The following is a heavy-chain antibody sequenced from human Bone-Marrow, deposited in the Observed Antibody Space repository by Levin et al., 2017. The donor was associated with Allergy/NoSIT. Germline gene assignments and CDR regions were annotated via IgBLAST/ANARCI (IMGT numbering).Heavy chain of an antibody. V-gene: IGHV3-23*01. D-gene: IGHD2-21*02. CDR1: GFTFSNYG. Sequence: GGSLRLSCAASGFTFSNYGVSWVRQAPGKGLEWISTISGTTGNTYYADSVRGRFTISRDSSKSTLYLQMNSLRAEDTAVYYCAKRVVTTPPYFDYWGQGTLVTVSS. CDR3: AKRVVTTPPYFDY. J-gene: IGHJ4*02. CDR2: ISGTTGNT.